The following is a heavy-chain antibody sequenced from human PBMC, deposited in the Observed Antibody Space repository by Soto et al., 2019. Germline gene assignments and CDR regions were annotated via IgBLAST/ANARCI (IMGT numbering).Heavy chain of an antibody. V-gene: IGHV3-23*01. D-gene: IGHD3-22*01. CDR2: ISGSGGST. CDR3: AKDRGAYYYDSSGYRGDAFDI. J-gene: IGHJ3*02. Sequence: EVQLLESGGGLVQPGGSLRLSCAASGFTFSSYAMSWVRQAPGKGLEWVSAISGSGGSTYYADSVKGRFTISRDNSKNTLCLQMNSLRAEDTAVYYCAKDRGAYYYDSSGYRGDAFDIRGQLTMVTVSS. CDR1: GFTFSSYA.